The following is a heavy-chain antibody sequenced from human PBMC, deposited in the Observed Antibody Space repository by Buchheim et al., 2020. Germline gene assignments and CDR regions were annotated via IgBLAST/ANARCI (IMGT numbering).Heavy chain of an antibody. CDR2: LNAVNGHT. V-gene: IGHV1-3*01. Sequence: QVQLVQSGAEVKKPGASVKVSCKASGYTFTSYAMHWVRQAPGQRLEWMGWLNAVNGHTTYSKKFQGRVTITRDTSASTAYMELSSLRSEDTAVYYCARGIVVPAALYGMDVWGQGTT. J-gene: IGHJ6*02. CDR1: GYTFTSYA. D-gene: IGHD2-2*01. CDR3: ARGIVVPAALYGMDV.